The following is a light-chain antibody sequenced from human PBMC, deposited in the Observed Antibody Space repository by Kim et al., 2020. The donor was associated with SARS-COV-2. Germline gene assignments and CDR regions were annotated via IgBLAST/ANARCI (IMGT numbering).Light chain of an antibody. V-gene: IGKV1-27*01. Sequence: ASVVDSVTITCLASQGISNYLAWYQQKAGKIPKLLIYGASTLQSGVPSRFSGSGSGTDFTLTISSLQPEDVATYYCQKYNSVPLTFGGGTKVDIK. CDR3: QKYNSVPLT. CDR2: GAS. CDR1: QGISNY. J-gene: IGKJ4*01.